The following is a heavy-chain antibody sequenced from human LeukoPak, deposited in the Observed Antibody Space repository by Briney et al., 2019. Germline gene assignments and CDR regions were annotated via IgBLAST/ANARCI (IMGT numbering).Heavy chain of an antibody. V-gene: IGHV4-34*01. CDR2: INHSGST. Sequence: PSETLSLTCAVYGGSFSGYYWSWVRQPPGKGLEWIGEINHSGSTNYNPSLKNRVTISVDTSKNQFSLKVRSVTAADTAIYYCARRLHQLPIDYWGQGTLVTVSS. D-gene: IGHD2-2*01. CDR1: GGSFSGYY. J-gene: IGHJ4*02. CDR3: ARRLHQLPIDY.